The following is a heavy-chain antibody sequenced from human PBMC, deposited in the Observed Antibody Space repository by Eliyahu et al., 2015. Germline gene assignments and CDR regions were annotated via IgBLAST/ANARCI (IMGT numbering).Heavy chain of an antibody. CDR1: GGTFSXYA. CDR2: IIPIFGTA. CDR3: ASHYDFWSGYGDRDRGWVDY. Sequence: QVQLVQSGAEVKKPGSSVKVSCKASGGTFSXYAISXVRQAPGQGLEWMGGIIPIFGTANYAQXFQGRVTITADKSTSTAYMELSSLRSEDTAVYYCASHYDFWSGYGDRDRGWVDYWGQGTLVTVSS. D-gene: IGHD3-3*01. J-gene: IGHJ4*02. V-gene: IGHV1-69*06.